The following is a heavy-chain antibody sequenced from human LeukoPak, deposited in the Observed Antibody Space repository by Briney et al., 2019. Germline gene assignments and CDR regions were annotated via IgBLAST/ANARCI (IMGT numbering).Heavy chain of an antibody. D-gene: IGHD3-10*01. CDR2: ISSSGSSI. CDR3: ARDLGYGSGPDWFDP. V-gene: IGHV3-48*03. J-gene: IGHJ5*02. CDR1: GFTFSSYE. Sequence: GGSLRLSCAASGFTFSSYEMNWVRQAPGKGLEWVSYISSSGSSIYYEDPVKGRFTISRDNAKNSLYLQMNSLKTEDTAVYFCARDLGYGSGPDWFDPWGQGTLVTVSS.